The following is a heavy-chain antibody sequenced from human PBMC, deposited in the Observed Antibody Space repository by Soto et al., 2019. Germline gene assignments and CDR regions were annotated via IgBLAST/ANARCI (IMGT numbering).Heavy chain of an antibody. D-gene: IGHD1-26*01. J-gene: IGHJ1*01. CDR2: MSGGGGST. CDR1: GFTFSSNA. V-gene: IGHV3-23*01. CDR3: ARITSGGYPEYFQH. Sequence: EVQLLESGGGLVQPGGSMRLTCVASGFTFSSNAMSWVRQAPGKGLEWVSAMSGGGGSTYYADSVKGRFTISRDNSKNTLYLQMNSLRDEDTAVYYCARITSGGYPEYFQHWGQGTLVTVSS.